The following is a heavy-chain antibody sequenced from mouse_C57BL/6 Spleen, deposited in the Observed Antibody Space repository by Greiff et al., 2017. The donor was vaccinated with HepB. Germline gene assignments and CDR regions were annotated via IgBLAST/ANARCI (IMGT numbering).Heavy chain of an antibody. V-gene: IGHV1-81*01. CDR2: IYPRSGNT. Sequence: LEESGAELARPGASVKLSCKASGYTFTSYGISWVKQRTGQGLEWIGEIYPRSGNTYYNEKFKGKATLTADKSSSTAYMELRSLTSEDSAVYFCARSGYDYDRGYAMDYWGQGTSVTVSS. CDR1: GYTFTSYG. CDR3: ARSGYDYDRGYAMDY. J-gene: IGHJ4*01. D-gene: IGHD2-4*01.